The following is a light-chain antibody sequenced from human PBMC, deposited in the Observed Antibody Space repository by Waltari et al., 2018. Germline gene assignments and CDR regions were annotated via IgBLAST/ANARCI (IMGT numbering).Light chain of an antibody. Sequence: DIVLTQSPGTLSLSPGERATLSSRASQSVSSSNLAWYQQKPGQAPRLLIYGASRRATDIPDRFRGSGSGTDFTLMISRLEPEDFAVYHCQQYDSSPPRYTFGQGTMLEI. J-gene: IGKJ2*01. CDR1: QSVSSSN. CDR3: QQYDSSPPRYT. V-gene: IGKV3-20*01. CDR2: GAS.